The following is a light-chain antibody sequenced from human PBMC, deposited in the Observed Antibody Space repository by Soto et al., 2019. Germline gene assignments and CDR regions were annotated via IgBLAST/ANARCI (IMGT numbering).Light chain of an antibody. CDR1: SPNIGTNY. J-gene: IGLJ1*01. V-gene: IGLV1-47*01. Sequence: QSVVTQPPSASGTPGQRITISCSGSSPNIGTNYVYWYQHLPGTAPRLLIYNDNQRPLGVPDRFSGSKSGPSASLAISGLRSEDEALYYCAAWDNNLSGSLVFGPGTKVTVL. CDR2: NDN. CDR3: AAWDNNLSGSLV.